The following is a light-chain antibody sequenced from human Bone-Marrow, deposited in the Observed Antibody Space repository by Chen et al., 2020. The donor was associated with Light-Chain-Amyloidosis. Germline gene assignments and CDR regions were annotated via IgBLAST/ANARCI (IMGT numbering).Light chain of an antibody. CDR3: HQYHRWPPWT. CDR2: GAS. V-gene: IGKV3-15*01. J-gene: IGKJ1*01. Sequence: IVMTQSPATLSVSPGERATLSCRASESVSTNVAWYHQKPGQAPRLLIYGASTRATGIPARFSGGGSETELTLTSSSLKSDDFAVCYCHQYHRWPPWTFGQGTKVEVK. CDR1: ESVSTN.